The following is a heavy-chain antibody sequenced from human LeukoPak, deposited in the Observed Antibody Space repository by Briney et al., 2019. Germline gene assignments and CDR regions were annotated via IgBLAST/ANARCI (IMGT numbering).Heavy chain of an antibody. J-gene: IGHJ4*02. Sequence: GASVKVSCKASGGTFSSYAISWVRQAPGQGLEWIGGIIPIFGTANYAQKFQGRVTITTDESTSTAYMELSSLRSEDTAVYYCARAGVGYCGGDCYSHFDYWGQRTQVTVSS. CDR2: IIPIFGTA. CDR3: ARAGVGYCGGDCYSHFDY. D-gene: IGHD2-21*02. CDR1: GGTFSSYA. V-gene: IGHV1-69*05.